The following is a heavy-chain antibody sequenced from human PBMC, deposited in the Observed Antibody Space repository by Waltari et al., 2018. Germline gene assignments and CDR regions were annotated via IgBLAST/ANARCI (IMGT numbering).Heavy chain of an antibody. CDR2: VYYSGST. J-gene: IGHJ4*02. D-gene: IGHD6-13*01. Sequence: QLQLQESGQGLLKPSGTLSLTCTVPADSISTGDNYWGWFRQSPGKGPEWIGSVYYSGSTSYNTSLKRRVTISVDTSKKQFSLKLSSVTAADTAVYYCARSLHIFRAAAGMFDYWGQGTLVTVSS. CDR1: ADSISTGDNY. CDR3: ARSLHIFRAAAGMFDY. V-gene: IGHV4-39*01.